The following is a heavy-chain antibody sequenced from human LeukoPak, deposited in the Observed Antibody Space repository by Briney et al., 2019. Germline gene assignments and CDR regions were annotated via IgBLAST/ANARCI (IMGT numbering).Heavy chain of an antibody. D-gene: IGHD6-19*01. Sequence: SETLSLTCTVSGGSISSYYWSWIRQPPGEGLEWIGYIYYSGSTNYNPSLKSRVTISVDTSKNQFSLKLSSVTAADTAVYYCAREQKIAVAGSRRYNWFDPWGQGTLVTVSS. J-gene: IGHJ5*02. V-gene: IGHV4-59*01. CDR1: GGSISSYY. CDR3: AREQKIAVAGSRRYNWFDP. CDR2: IYYSGST.